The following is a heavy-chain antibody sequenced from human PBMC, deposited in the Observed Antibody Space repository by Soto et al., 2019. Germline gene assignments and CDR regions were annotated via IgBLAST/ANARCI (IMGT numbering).Heavy chain of an antibody. Sequence: EVQLVESGGGLVQPGGSLRLSCAASGFTFSGSAIHWVRQASGKGLEWRGLIRSKANNYATAYGASVKGRFTISRDDSKNTAYLQMNSLKTEDTAIYYCSRQMFSPDNHWGQGTLVTVSS. J-gene: IGHJ5*02. D-gene: IGHD3-10*02. CDR1: GFTFSGSA. CDR3: SRQMFSPDNH. V-gene: IGHV3-73*01. CDR2: IRSKANNYAT.